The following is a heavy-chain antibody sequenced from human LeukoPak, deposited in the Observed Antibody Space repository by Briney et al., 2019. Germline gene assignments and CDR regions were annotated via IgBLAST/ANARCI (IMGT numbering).Heavy chain of an antibody. CDR2: INPNSGGT. CDR3: ARALGYCSSTSCYAFDY. J-gene: IGHJ4*02. Sequence: ASVKVSCKASGYTFTSYGISWVRQAPGQGLEWMGWINPNSGGTNYAQKFQGRVTMTRDTSISTAYMELSRLRSDDTAVYYCARALGYCSSTSCYAFDYWGQGTLVTVSS. CDR1: GYTFTSYG. D-gene: IGHD2-2*01. V-gene: IGHV1-2*02.